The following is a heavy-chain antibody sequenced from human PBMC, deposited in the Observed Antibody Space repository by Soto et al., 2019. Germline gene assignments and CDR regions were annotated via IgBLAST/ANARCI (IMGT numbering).Heavy chain of an antibody. CDR1: GYTFTNFG. J-gene: IGHJ1*01. D-gene: IGHD3-22*01. V-gene: IGHV1-18*01. Sequence: ASVKVSCKASGYTFTNFGISWVRQAPGQGLEWMGWISAYNGNTNYAQKLQGRVTMTTDTSTSTAYMELRSLRSDDTAVYYCARFYDSSGYYHGSAEYFQHWGQGTLVTVFS. CDR2: ISAYNGNT. CDR3: ARFYDSSGYYHGSAEYFQH.